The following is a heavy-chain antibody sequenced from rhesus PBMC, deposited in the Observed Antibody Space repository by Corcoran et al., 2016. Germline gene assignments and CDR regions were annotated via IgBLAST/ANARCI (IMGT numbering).Heavy chain of an antibody. D-gene: IGHD4-35*01. CDR3: TSTVTTPIFDC. J-gene: IGHJ4*01. CDR2: ISESGGTI. CDR1: GFTFSSYE. Sequence: DVQLVESGGGLVKPGGSLRLSCVASGFTFSSYEMHWVRQAPGKGLEWVSVISESGGTIYYADSVKGRFTISRDNAKNSLFLQMNSLRAEDTAVYYCTSTVTTPIFDCWGQGVLVTVSS. V-gene: IGHV3-100*02.